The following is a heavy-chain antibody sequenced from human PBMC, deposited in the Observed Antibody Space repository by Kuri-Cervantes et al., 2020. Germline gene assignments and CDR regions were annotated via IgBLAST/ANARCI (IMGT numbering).Heavy chain of an antibody. Sequence: SVNVSYKASGYTFTRYDINWVRQATGQGLEWMGWMNPNSGNTGYAQKLQGRVTMTTDTSTSTAYMELTSLTTDDTAVYYCAKFAQAYFDYWGQGTLVTVSS. J-gene: IGHJ4*02. CDR2: MNPNSGNT. CDR3: AKFAQAYFDY. V-gene: IGHV1-8*01. CDR1: GYTFTRYD.